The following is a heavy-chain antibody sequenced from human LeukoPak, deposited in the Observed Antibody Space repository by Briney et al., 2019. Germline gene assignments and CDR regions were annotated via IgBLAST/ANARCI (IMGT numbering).Heavy chain of an antibody. V-gene: IGHV3-30*01. CDR1: GFTFSSYA. J-gene: IGHJ4*02. CDR3: ARIAGEGFYDY. CDR2: ISYDGSNK. Sequence: GGSLRLSCAASGFTFSSYAMHWVHQAPGKGLEWVAVISYDGSNKYYADSVKGRFTISRDNSKNTLYLQMNSLRAEDTAVYYCARIAGEGFYDYWGQGTLVTVSS. D-gene: IGHD2/OR15-2a*01.